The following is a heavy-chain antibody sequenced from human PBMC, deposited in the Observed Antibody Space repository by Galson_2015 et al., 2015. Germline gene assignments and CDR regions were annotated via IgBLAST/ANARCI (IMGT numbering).Heavy chain of an antibody. Sequence: SLRLSCAASGFTFSSYGMHWVRQAPGKGLEWVSSISSSSSYIYYADSVKGRFTISRDNAKNSLYLQMNSLRAEDTAVYYCARPVTYIRSCYFASSILYGMHVCVQGTTFPVSS. CDR2: ISSSSSYI. CDR1: GFTFSSYG. CDR3: ARPVTYIRSCYFASSILYGMHV. D-gene: IGHD2-15*01. J-gene: IGHJ6*02. V-gene: IGHV3-21*01.